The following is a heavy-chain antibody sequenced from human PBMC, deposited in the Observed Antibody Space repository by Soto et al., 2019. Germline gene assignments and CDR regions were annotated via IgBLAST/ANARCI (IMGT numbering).Heavy chain of an antibody. Sequence: ASVKVSCKASGYTFTSYGISWVRQAPGQGLEWMGWICAYDGNTIYAQKLQGRVTMTTDTSTSTAYMELRSLRSDDTAVYYCARAQDFWSGYYPGWFDPWGQGTLVTVSS. J-gene: IGHJ5*02. V-gene: IGHV1-18*04. D-gene: IGHD3-3*01. CDR2: ICAYDGNT. CDR1: GYTFTSYG. CDR3: ARAQDFWSGYYPGWFDP.